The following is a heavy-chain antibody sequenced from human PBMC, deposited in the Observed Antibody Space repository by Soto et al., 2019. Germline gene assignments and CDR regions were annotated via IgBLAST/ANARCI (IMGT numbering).Heavy chain of an antibody. CDR1: GFAFSTSS. V-gene: IGHV3-21*01. D-gene: IGHD3-3*01. CDR2: ISSSLGST. J-gene: IGHJ6*03. Sequence: EVQLVESGGGLVKPGGSLRLSCVASGFAFSTSSMNWVRQAPGKGLEWVSSISSSLGSTYYADSVKGRFTISRDNAKDSLFLQMNSLRAEHRAVFYWLRDDYDFWSGSYPTDYYYMDVWGKGTSVTVSS. CDR3: LRDDYDFWSGSYPTDYYYMDV.